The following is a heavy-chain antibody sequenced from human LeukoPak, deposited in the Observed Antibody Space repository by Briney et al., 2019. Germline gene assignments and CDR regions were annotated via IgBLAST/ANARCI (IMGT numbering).Heavy chain of an antibody. CDR2: IYHSGST. D-gene: IGHD3-3*01. Sequence: SETLSLTCTVSGYSISSGYYWGWIRQSPGKGLEWIGTIYHSGSTYYNPSLKSRVTMSVDTSKNQFSLKLSSVTAADTAVYYCARHRNQYYDFWSGSRWFDPWGQGTLVTVSS. V-gene: IGHV4-38-2*02. CDR1: GYSISSGYY. CDR3: ARHRNQYYDFWSGSRWFDP. J-gene: IGHJ5*02.